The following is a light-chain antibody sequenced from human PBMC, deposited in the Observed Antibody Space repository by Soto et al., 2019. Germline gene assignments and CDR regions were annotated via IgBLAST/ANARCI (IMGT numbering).Light chain of an antibody. CDR3: QQYGSSPPWT. V-gene: IGKV3-20*01. J-gene: IGKJ1*01. CDR1: QSVTSSY. Sequence: ELVLTQSPGTLSLSPGEGATLSCRASQSVTSSYLAWFQQKPGQAPRLLIYGASSRATGIPDRFSGSGSGTAFTLSISRLEPEDFAVYYCQQYGSSPPWTFGQGTKVEIK. CDR2: GAS.